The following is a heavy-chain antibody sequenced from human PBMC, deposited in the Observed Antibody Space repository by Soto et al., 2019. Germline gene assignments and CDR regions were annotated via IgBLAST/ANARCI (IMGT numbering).Heavy chain of an antibody. D-gene: IGHD2-15*01. Sequence: QVHLVESGGGVVQPGRSLRLSCAASGFTFRSYGMHWVRQAPGKGLEWLAVISNDGTNKYLADSVKGRLTLSRDNSRNTLSVEINNLRPEDTAVYYCGKDTLDCSGGDCPLYYYYGMDVWGQGTTVTVSS. CDR2: ISNDGTNK. CDR1: GFTFRSYG. CDR3: GKDTLDCSGGDCPLYYYYGMDV. V-gene: IGHV3-30*18. J-gene: IGHJ6*02.